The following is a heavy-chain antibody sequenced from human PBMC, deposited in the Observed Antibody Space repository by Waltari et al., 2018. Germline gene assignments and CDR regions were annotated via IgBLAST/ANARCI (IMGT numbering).Heavy chain of an antibody. CDR3: ARDSTGMGNTDY. J-gene: IGHJ4*02. Sequence: EVQLVESGGGLVKPGGSLRLSCAASGFTFSSYSMNWVRQAPGKGLEWVSSISSSSSYIYYADSVKGRFTISRDNAKNSLYLQMNSLRAEDTAVYYCARDSTGMGNTDYWGQGTLVTVSS. V-gene: IGHV3-21*01. D-gene: IGHD1-1*01. CDR2: ISSSSSYI. CDR1: GFTFSSYS.